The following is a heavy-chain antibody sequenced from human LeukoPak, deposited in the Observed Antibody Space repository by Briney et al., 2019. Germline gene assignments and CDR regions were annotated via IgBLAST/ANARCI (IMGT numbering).Heavy chain of an antibody. Sequence: GGSLRLSCAASGFTFSSYWMSWVCQAPGKGLEWVANIKQDGSEKYYVDSAKGRFTISRDNAKNSLYLQMNSLRAEDTAVYYCARDRDGWYSSSWYDYWGQGTLVTVSS. CDR3: ARDRDGWYSSSWYDY. V-gene: IGHV3-7*03. CDR1: GFTFSSYW. D-gene: IGHD6-13*01. J-gene: IGHJ4*02. CDR2: IKQDGSEK.